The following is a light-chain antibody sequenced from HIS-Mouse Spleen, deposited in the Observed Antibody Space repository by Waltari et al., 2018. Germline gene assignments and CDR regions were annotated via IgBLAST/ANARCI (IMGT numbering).Light chain of an antibody. Sequence: DIVLTQSPLSLPVTPGEPAPIPCSPSQSLLHSNGYNYLDWYLQKPGQSPQLLIYLGSNRASGVPDRFSGSGSGTDFTLKISRVEAEDVGVYYCMQALQTPITFGQGTRLEIK. CDR1: QSLLHSNGYNY. V-gene: IGKV2-28*01. CDR2: LGS. J-gene: IGKJ5*01. CDR3: MQALQTPIT.